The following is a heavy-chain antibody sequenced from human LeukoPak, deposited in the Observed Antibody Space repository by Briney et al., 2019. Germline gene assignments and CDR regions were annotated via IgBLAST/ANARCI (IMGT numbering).Heavy chain of an antibody. J-gene: IGHJ4*02. Sequence: PETLSLTCTVSGGSISSYYWSWIRQPPGKGLEWIGYIYYSGSTNYNPSLKSRVTISVDTSKNQFSLKLSSVTAADTAVYYCARDYYDSSGRNSLPDYWGQGTLVTVSS. CDR2: IYYSGST. CDR3: ARDYYDSSGRNSLPDY. CDR1: GGSISSYY. D-gene: IGHD3-22*01. V-gene: IGHV4-59*01.